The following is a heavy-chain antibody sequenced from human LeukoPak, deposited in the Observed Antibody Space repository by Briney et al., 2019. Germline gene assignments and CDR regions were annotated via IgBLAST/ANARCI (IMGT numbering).Heavy chain of an antibody. CDR1: GFTFDDVA. V-gene: IGHV3-43*02. J-gene: IGHJ6*02. D-gene: IGHD4-17*01. CDR3: AKGNGDFSHFYNGMDV. Sequence: GGSLRLSCVGSGFTFDDVAMHWVRQAPGRGLEWVFLISGDGVATYYGASLKGRFTISRDNSKNSLYLQMNSLRVEDTALYYCAKGNGDFSHFYNGMDVWGRGTTVTVSS. CDR2: ISGDGVAT.